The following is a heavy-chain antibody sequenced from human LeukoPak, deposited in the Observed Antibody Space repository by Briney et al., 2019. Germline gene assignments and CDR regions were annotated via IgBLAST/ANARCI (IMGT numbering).Heavy chain of an antibody. V-gene: IGHV2-70*04. D-gene: IGHD3-22*01. Sequence: SGPTLVNPTQTLTLTCTFSGFSLSTKGMRVSWIRQPPGKALEWLTGIDWDDEKFYSTSLKTTLTISKDTSKNQVVLTMTNMDPVDTATYYCARMGYYNSSAYYYADWGQGTLVTVSS. CDR3: ARMGYYNSSAYYYAD. CDR2: IDWDDEK. J-gene: IGHJ4*02. CDR1: GFSLSTKGMR.